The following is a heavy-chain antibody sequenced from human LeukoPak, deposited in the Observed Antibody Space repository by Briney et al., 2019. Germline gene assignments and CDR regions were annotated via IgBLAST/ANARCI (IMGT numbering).Heavy chain of an antibody. CDR1: GFTFSGYD. V-gene: IGHV3-21*01. Sequence: GGSLRLSCAASGFTFSGYDMNWVRQAPGKGLEWVSSISGSSSYIYYADSMKGRFTISRDNGKNSLYLQMNSLRAEDTAVYYCTRKGSQWDFLVDYWGQGTRVAVSP. D-gene: IGHD2/OR15-2a*01. J-gene: IGHJ4*02. CDR3: TRKGSQWDFLVDY. CDR2: ISGSSSYI.